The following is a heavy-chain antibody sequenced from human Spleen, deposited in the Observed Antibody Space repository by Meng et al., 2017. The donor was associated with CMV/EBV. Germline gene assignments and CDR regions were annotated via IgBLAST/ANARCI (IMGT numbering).Heavy chain of an antibody. CDR1: GFTFSSYS. CDR2: ITSSGGYV. J-gene: IGHJ6*02. CDR3: ARDLLVESRNV. V-gene: IGHV3-21*06. D-gene: IGHD2-8*02. Sequence: GESLKISCAASGFTFSSYSMNWVRQAPGKGLEWVSSITSSGGYVYYADSVKGRFTVSRDNAKNSLWLQMNSLRAEDSAVYYCARDLLVESRNVGGQGTTVTVSS.